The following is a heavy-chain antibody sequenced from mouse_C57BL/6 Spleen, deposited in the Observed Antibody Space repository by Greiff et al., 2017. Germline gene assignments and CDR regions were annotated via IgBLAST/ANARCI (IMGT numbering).Heavy chain of an antibody. CDR3: ARDDGLGFAY. Sequence: EVKLMESEGGLVQPGSSMKLSCTASGFTFSGYYMAWVRQVPEKGLEWVANINYDGSSTYYLDSLKSRFIISRDNAKNILYLQMSSLKSEDTATYYCARDDGLGFAYWGQGTLVTVSA. CDR2: INYDGSST. J-gene: IGHJ3*01. CDR1: GFTFSGYY. D-gene: IGHD2-3*01. V-gene: IGHV5-16*01.